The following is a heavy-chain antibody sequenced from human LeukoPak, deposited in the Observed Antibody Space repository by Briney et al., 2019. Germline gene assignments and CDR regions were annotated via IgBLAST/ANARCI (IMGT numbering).Heavy chain of an antibody. V-gene: IGHV4-39*01. CDR1: GGSISSSSYY. D-gene: IGHD1-26*01. J-gene: IGHJ4*02. CDR2: IYYSGST. Sequence: SETLSLTCTVSGGSISSSSYYWGWIRQPPGKGLEWIGSIYYSGSTYYNPSLKSRVTISVDTSKNQFSLKLSSVTAADTAVYYCARGISGSYYARWGQGTLVTVSS. CDR3: ARGISGSYYAR.